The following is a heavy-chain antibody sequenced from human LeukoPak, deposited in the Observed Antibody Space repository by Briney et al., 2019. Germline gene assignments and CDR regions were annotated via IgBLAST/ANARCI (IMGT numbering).Heavy chain of an antibody. V-gene: IGHV3-20*04. CDR2: ADWAGGAT. D-gene: IGHD4-11*01. CDR1: GFTFNADT. J-gene: IGHJ3*02. Sequence: VWSLRLSCAAPGFTFNADTMAWIPRAPGKGRGSLVAADWAGGATEPTHSVRGRSTISRDDAKNSLYLKMNSLRAEDRPGYCCARSPSVGYSKKAVEIWGQGAMVTVSS. CDR3: ARSPSVGYSKKAVEI.